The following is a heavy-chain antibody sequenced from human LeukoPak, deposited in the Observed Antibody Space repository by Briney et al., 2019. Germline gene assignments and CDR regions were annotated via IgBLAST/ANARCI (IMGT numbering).Heavy chain of an antibody. CDR2: INAGNGNT. Sequence: GASVQVSFKASGYTFNNYATHWVRQAPGQKLERIGWINAGNGNTKYSQKVQGRVTITRDTSGTTAYMELSSLRSEDTALYYCASQSGWSDYYYYGMDVWGQGTTVTVSS. V-gene: IGHV1-3*01. CDR3: ASQSGWSDYYYYGMDV. J-gene: IGHJ6*02. D-gene: IGHD6-19*01. CDR1: GYTFNNYA.